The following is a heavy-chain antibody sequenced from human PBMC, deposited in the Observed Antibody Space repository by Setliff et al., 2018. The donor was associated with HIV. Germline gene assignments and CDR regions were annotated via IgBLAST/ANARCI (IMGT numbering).Heavy chain of an antibody. CDR3: AKAQEIGSYLDP. D-gene: IGHD2-2*02. J-gene: IGHJ5*02. CDR1: GGAFISHT. V-gene: IGHV1-69*08. Sequence: SVKVFCKASGGAFISHTFTCVRQAPGQGLEWMGRIIPILGTPNYAQNFQGRLTFSADKSTRTAYLELSSLRSDDSAGYFCAKAQEIGSYLDPWGQGTLVTVSS. CDR2: IIPILGTP.